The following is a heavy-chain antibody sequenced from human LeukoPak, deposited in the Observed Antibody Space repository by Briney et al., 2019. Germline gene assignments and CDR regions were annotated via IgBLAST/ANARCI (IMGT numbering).Heavy chain of an antibody. V-gene: IGHV3-30-3*01. CDR3: ARPTQKTYCSSTSCYTGVVAFDY. Sequence: GGSLRLSCAASGFTFDDYAMHWVRQAPGKGLEWVAVISYDGSNKYYADSVKGRFTISRDNSKNTLYLQMNSLRAEDTAVYYCARPTQKTYCSSTSCYTGVVAFDYWGQGTLVTVSS. CDR1: GFTFDDYA. D-gene: IGHD2-2*02. CDR2: ISYDGSNK. J-gene: IGHJ4*02.